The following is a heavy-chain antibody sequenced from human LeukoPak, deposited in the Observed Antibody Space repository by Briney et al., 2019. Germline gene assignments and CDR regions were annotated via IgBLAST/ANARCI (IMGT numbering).Heavy chain of an antibody. Sequence: ASVKVSCKASGYTFTGYFIHWVRQAPGQRLEWMGWINPNSGGTNYAQKFQARVTMTRDTSINTAYMDLNRLTSDDTAVYYCARDWRKTYYYGSGTYLPSGVWFDPWGQGTLVTVSS. CDR3: ARDWRKTYYYGSGTYLPSGVWFDP. J-gene: IGHJ5*02. CDR2: INPNSGGT. CDR1: GYTFTGYF. D-gene: IGHD3-10*01. V-gene: IGHV1-2*02.